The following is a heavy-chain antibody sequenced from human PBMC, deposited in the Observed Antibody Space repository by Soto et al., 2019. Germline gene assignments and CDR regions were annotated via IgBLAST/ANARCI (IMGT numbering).Heavy chain of an antibody. CDR3: ASTYYYDSSGYSRLDV. CDR2: MKPNSGNT. CDR1: GYTFTSYD. D-gene: IGHD3-22*01. V-gene: IGHV1-8*01. J-gene: IGHJ6*02. Sequence: ASVKVSCKASGYTFTSYDINWVRQATGQGLEWMGWMKPNSGNTGYAQKFQGRVTMTRNTSISTAYMELSSLRSEDTAVYYCASTYYYDSSGYSRLDVWGQGTTVTVSS.